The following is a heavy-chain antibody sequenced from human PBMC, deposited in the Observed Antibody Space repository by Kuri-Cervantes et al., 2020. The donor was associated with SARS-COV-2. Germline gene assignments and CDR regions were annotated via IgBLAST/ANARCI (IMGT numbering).Heavy chain of an antibody. Sequence: GESLKTSCAGSGFNFSTYVMNWVRQAPGKGLEWVSSISSSSSYIYYADSVKGRFTITRDNAKNSLYLQMNSLRAEDTAVYYCASQPPSVRYYYYGMDVWGQGTTVT. CDR3: ASQPPSVRYYYYGMDV. J-gene: IGHJ6*01. CDR2: ISSSSSYI. V-gene: IGHV3-21*01. CDR1: GFNFSTYV. D-gene: IGHD3-10*01.